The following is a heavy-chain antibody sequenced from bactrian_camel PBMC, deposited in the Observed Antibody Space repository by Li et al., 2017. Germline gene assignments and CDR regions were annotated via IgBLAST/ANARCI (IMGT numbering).Heavy chain of an antibody. Sequence: QVQLVESGGGSVQPGGSLRLSCGASGHTYSSNCMAWFRQAPGKEREGVARIGGDGSTNYADSVKGRFTVSRGNDQNTLYLQMNNLNPEDTAMYYCAARTSPAWPGCRSFTMSTYNYWGQGTQVTVS. J-gene: IGHJ4*01. CDR1: GHTYSSNC. D-gene: IGHD3*01. V-gene: IGHV3S53*01. CDR2: IGGDGST. CDR3: AARTSPAWPGCRSFTMSTYNY.